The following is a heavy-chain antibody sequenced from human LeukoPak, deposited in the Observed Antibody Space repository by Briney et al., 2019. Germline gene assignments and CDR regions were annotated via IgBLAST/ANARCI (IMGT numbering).Heavy chain of an antibody. Sequence: SETLSLTCTVSGDSIISYKYYWGWIRQPPGKGLEWLGSIYHRGSTYYNPSLQSRLTISVDTSKNLFSLRLTSVTAADTAVHYCARQGAVVRGYYYFSGMDVWGQGTTVAVSS. V-gene: IGHV4-39*01. CDR3: ARQGAVVRGYYYFSGMDV. D-gene: IGHD3-22*01. J-gene: IGHJ6*02. CDR1: GDSIISYKYY. CDR2: IYHRGST.